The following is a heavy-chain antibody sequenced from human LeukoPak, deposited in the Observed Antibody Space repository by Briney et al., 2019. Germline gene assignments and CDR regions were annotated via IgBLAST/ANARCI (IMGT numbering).Heavy chain of an antibody. J-gene: IGHJ4*02. V-gene: IGHV3-23*01. Sequence: GGSLRLSCAASGFTFSSYGMSWVREAPGKGLEWGSAISGSGGSTYYADSVKGRFTISRDNAKNSLYLQMNSLRAEDTAVHYCATDPPYYDFWSGYSRPTTFDYWGQGTLVTVSS. CDR1: GFTFSSYG. CDR2: ISGSGGST. D-gene: IGHD3-3*01. CDR3: ATDPPYYDFWSGYSRPTTFDY.